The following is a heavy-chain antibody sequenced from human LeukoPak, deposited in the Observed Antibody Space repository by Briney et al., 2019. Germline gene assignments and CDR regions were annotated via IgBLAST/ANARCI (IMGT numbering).Heavy chain of an antibody. CDR3: AKTGDSSGYYYGVDY. CDR1: GFTFSSYT. J-gene: IGHJ4*02. V-gene: IGHV3-23*01. CDR2: ISGGGST. Sequence: GGSLRLSCAASGFTFSSYTMSWVRQAPGKGLEWVSGISGGGSTYYADSVTGRFTISRDNSKSTLCLPMNSLRAEDTAVYYCAKTGDSSGYYYGVDYWGQGTLVTVSS. D-gene: IGHD3-22*01.